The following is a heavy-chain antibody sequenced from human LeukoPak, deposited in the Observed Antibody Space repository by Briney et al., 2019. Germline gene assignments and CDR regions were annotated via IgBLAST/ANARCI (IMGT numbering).Heavy chain of an antibody. Sequence: GGSLRLPCAASGFTFSSYWMHWVRPAPRKGLVWVSRINSDGSSTSYADSVRGRFSISRDNSKNTLYLRMNSLRAEDTAVYYCAKDIRYSSAYWGQGTLVTVSS. CDR1: GFTFSSYW. V-gene: IGHV3-74*01. J-gene: IGHJ4*02. D-gene: IGHD6-25*01. CDR3: AKDIRYSSAY. CDR2: INSDGSST.